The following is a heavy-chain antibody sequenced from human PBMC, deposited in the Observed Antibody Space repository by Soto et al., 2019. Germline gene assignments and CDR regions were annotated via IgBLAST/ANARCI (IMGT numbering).Heavy chain of an antibody. V-gene: IGHV1-69*13. CDR3: AKYYYDSSGYSSTGFDP. J-gene: IGHJ5*02. CDR1: GGTFSSYA. Sequence: SVKVACKASGGTFSSYAVSWVRQAPGQGLEWMGGIIPIFGTANYAQKFQGRVTITADESTSTAYMELSSLRSEDTAVYYCAKYYYDSSGYSSTGFDPWGQGTLVTVSS. CDR2: IIPIFGTA. D-gene: IGHD3-22*01.